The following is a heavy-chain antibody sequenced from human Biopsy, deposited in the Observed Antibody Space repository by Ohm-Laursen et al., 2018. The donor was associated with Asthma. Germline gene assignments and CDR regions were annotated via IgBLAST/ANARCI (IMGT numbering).Heavy chain of an antibody. J-gene: IGHJ3*02. V-gene: IGHV3-30*01. CDR3: VRDGTDDAFDI. Sequence: SLRLSCAASSFSFSAFAMHWVRQAPGKGLEWVGVISKDASTQDYADSVKGRFTMARDNSKNTLDLQMNSLREEDTAVYYCVRDGTDDAFDIWGQGTVVSVSS. CDR1: SFSFSAFA. CDR2: ISKDASTQ. D-gene: IGHD1-1*01.